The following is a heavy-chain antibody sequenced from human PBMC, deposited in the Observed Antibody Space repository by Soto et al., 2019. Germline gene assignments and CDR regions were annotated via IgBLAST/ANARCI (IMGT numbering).Heavy chain of an antibody. V-gene: IGHV3-48*03. CDR2: ISRSHSDI. Sequence: GGSLRLSCSASGFSISNFGMFWVRQAPGRGLEWISFISRSHSDIYYADSVKGRFTISRDNAKSSLFLHLSSLRVEDTAVYYCARYGTRADWWGLGTQVTVSS. CDR3: ARYGTRADW. CDR1: GFSISNFG. D-gene: IGHD3-9*01. J-gene: IGHJ1*01.